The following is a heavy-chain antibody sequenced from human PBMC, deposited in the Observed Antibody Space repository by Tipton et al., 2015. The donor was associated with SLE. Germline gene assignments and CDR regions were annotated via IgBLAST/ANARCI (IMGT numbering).Heavy chain of an antibody. CDR1: GGSFSGYY. Sequence: TLSLTCAVYGGSFSGYYWSWIRQPPGKGLEWIGSIYHSGSTYYNPSLKSRVTISVDTSKNQFSLKLSSVTAADTAVYYCARQRLQPGGDYFDYWGQGTLVTVSS. CDR3: ARQRLQPGGDYFDY. CDR2: IYHSGST. J-gene: IGHJ4*02. D-gene: IGHD4-11*01. V-gene: IGHV4-34*01.